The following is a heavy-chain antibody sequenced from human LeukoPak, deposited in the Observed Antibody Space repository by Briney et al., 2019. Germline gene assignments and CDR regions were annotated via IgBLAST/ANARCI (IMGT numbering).Heavy chain of an antibody. CDR1: GFTFSSYA. CDR2: ISGSGGST. CDR3: AKEQSPHIVVVPAEIHRYYYYYGMDV. V-gene: IGHV3-23*01. J-gene: IGHJ6*02. D-gene: IGHD2-2*01. Sequence: GGSLRLSCAASGFTFSSYAMSWVRQAPGKGLEWVSAISGSGGSTYYADSVKGRFTISRDNSKNTLYLQMNSLRAENTAVYYCAKEQSPHIVVVPAEIHRYYYYYGMDVWGQGTTVTVSS.